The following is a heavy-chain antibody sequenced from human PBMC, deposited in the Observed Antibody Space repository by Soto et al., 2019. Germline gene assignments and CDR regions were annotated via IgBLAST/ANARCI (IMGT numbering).Heavy chain of an antibody. D-gene: IGHD4-4*01. CDR1: GGTFSRYP. Sequence: QVQLVQSGAEVKKVGPSVKVSCKASGGTFSRYPIAWLRQAPGHGLEWMGQIIPIFGTISHAQNFQCRITITADASKSTAYMELRSLRSDDTAVYYCARPRTVAATKGYDYWGQGTLVTVSS. V-gene: IGHV1-69*01. CDR3: ARPRTVAATKGYDY. CDR2: IIPIFGTI. J-gene: IGHJ4*02.